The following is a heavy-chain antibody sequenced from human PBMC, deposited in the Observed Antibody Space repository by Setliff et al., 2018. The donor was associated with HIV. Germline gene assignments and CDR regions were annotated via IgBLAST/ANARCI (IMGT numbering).Heavy chain of an antibody. V-gene: IGHV4-39*02. CDR2: SHYTGNS. D-gene: IGHD6-19*01. CDR3: AREADGIDS. J-gene: IGHJ4*02. CDR1: GGSICGSTHY. Sequence: SETLSLTCSVSGGSICGSTHYWGWIRKPPGKGLEWIGSSHYTGNSYSNPSLKSRLSISVDTSKNHISLKLTTVTAADTAVYYCAREADGIDSWGQGTLVTVSS.